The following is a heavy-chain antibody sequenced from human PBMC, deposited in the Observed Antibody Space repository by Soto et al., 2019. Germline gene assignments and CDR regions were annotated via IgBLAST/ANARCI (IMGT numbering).Heavy chain of an antibody. CDR3: AREQPYSSSPLDYYYYYMDV. J-gene: IGHJ6*03. CDR1: GGSISSYY. V-gene: IGHV4-59*01. CDR2: IYYSGST. D-gene: IGHD6-6*01. Sequence: SETLSLTCTVSGGSISSYYWSWIRQPPGKGLEWIGYIYYSGSTNYNPSLKSRVTISVDTSKNQFSLKLSSVTAADTAVYYCAREQPYSSSPLDYYYYYMDVWGKGTTVTVSS.